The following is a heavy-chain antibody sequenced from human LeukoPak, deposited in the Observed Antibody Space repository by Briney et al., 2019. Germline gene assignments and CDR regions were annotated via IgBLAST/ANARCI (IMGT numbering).Heavy chain of an antibody. J-gene: IGHJ4*02. Sequence: GGSLRLSCAASGFTFSSYAMSWVRQAPGKGLEWVSAISGSGGSTYYADSVKGRFTISRDNSKNTLYLQMNSLRAEDTAVYYWAKDSRGWDMGVVPAAHFDYGGQGTLVTVSS. CDR2: ISGSGGST. CDR3: AKDSRGWDMGVVPAAHFDY. CDR1: GFTFSSYA. D-gene: IGHD2-2*01. V-gene: IGHV3-23*01.